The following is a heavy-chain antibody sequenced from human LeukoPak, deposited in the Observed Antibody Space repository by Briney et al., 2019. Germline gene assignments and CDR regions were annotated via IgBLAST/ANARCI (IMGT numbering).Heavy chain of an antibody. CDR2: ISGSGGST. CDR3: AKCEGIAVAGTDY. V-gene: IGHV3-23*01. D-gene: IGHD6-19*01. CDR1: GFTFSSYA. J-gene: IGHJ4*02. Sequence: GGSLRLFCAASGFTFSSYAMSWLRQAPGKGLEGVSAISGSGGSTYYADSVKGRFTISRDNSKNTLYLQMNSLRAEDTAVYYCAKCEGIAVAGTDYWGQGTLVTVSS.